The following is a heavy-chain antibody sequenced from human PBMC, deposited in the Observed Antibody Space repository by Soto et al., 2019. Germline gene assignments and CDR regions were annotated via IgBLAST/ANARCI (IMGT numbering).Heavy chain of an antibody. J-gene: IGHJ5*01. D-gene: IGHD5-18*01. CDR1: GGSFSDHY. CDR2: INHSGST. V-gene: IGHV4-34*01. CDR3: ARGVGGYSYGGLDS. Sequence: QVQLQQWGAGLLKPSETLSLTCAVYGGSFSDHYWSWIRQTPGKGLEWIGEINHSGSTNYNPSFKSRVTISVDPSKNPFSLYLGSVTAADTAVIYCARGVGGYSYGGLDSWGQGTLVNVSA.